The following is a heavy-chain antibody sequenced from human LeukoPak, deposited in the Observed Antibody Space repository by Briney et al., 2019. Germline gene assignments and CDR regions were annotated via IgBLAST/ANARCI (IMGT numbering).Heavy chain of an antibody. CDR1: GFTFSNYA. J-gene: IGHJ4*02. Sequence: PPGGSLRLSCAASGFTFSNYAMTWVRQAPGKGLEWVSYISSGSSTMNYADSVKGRFTISRDNAKNSLYLQMNSLRVEDTAVYYCARDGFLEWLLYSYYFDYWGQGTLVTVSS. D-gene: IGHD3-3*01. V-gene: IGHV3-48*01. CDR3: ARDGFLEWLLYSYYFDY. CDR2: ISSGSSTM.